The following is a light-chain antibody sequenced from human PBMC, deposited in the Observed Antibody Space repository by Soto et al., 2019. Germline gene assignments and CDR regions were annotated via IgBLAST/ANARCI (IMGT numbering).Light chain of an antibody. CDR3: QQANSFPLA. V-gene: IGKV1-12*01. CDR2: TGS. Sequence: DIQMTQSPASVSASVGDRVSITCRASQGISNWLAWYQQKPGRAPKLLIYTGSSLQSGAPSRFSGTGSGTDFTLTISSLQPEDVATDYCQQANSFPLACGGGTKVEIK. CDR1: QGISNW. J-gene: IGKJ4*01.